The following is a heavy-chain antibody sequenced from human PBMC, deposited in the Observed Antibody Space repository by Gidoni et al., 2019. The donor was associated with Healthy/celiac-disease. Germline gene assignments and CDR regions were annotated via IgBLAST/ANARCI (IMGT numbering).Heavy chain of an antibody. D-gene: IGHD3-3*01. V-gene: IGHV3-11*01. CDR1: GFTFSTYY. J-gene: IGHJ6*02. CDR2: ISSSGSTI. Sequence: QVQLVASGGGLVKPGGSLSLSCAASGFTFSTYYMSWIRQAPGKGLEWVSYISSSGSTIYYADSVKGRFTISRDNAKNSLYLQMNSLRAEDTAVYYCARDLNDFWSAPGAMDVWGQGTTVTVSS. CDR3: ARDLNDFWSAPGAMDV.